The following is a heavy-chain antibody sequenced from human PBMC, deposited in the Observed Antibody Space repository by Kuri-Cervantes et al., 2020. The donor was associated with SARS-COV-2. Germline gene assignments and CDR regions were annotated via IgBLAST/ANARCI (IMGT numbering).Heavy chain of an antibody. CDR3: ALKDGYSHFDY. CDR1: RFSLSTSGVG. V-gene: IGHV2-5*02. Sequence: SGPTLVKPTQTLTQTWTFPRFSLSTSGVGVGWIRQLPGKALECLALIYWDDDKRYSLSLKSRLTITKDTSKTQVDLTMTNMDPVDTATYYCALKDGYSHFDYWGQGTLVTVSS. D-gene: IGHD5-24*01. J-gene: IGHJ4*02. CDR2: IYWDDDK.